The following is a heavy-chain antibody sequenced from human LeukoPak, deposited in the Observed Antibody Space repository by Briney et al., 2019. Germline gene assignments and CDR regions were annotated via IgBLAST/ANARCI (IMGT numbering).Heavy chain of an antibody. Sequence: GGSLRLSCAASGFSFITYGIHWVRQAPGKGLEWVAFIRYDGSNRFYADSVKGRFTISRDNAKNSLYLQMNSLRAEDTAVYYCARMTIFWDFDYWGQGTLVTVSS. D-gene: IGHD3-9*01. CDR2: IRYDGSNR. CDR1: GFSFITYG. CDR3: ARMTIFWDFDY. V-gene: IGHV3-30*02. J-gene: IGHJ4*02.